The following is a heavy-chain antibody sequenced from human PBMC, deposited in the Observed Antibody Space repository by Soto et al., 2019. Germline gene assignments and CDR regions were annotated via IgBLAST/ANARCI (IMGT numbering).Heavy chain of an antibody. Sequence: QVQLVQSGAEVKKPGASVKVSCKASGYTFTPYAMHWVRQAPGQRLEWMGWINAGNGNTKYSQKFQDRVTITRDTYATTAYMELSSLRFEDTAVYYCARDPVAYCGGDCYSEYFQHWGQGTLVTVSS. CDR1: GYTFTPYA. CDR3: ARDPVAYCGGDCYSEYFQH. V-gene: IGHV1-3*01. CDR2: INAGNGNT. D-gene: IGHD2-21*02. J-gene: IGHJ1*01.